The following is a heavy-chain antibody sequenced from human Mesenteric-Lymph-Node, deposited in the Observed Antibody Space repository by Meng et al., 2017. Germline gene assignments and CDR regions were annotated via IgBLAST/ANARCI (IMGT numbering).Heavy chain of an antibody. V-gene: IGHV4-59*04. Sequence: QVQLQESGPGLVKPSETRSLTCTVSGGSISSYYWSWIRQPPGKGLEWIGYIHHSGSAYYNPSLKSRVSISVDTSKNQFSLNLNSMTAADTAVYYCASFDHIPRRNYFDYWGQGTLVTVSS. CDR1: GGSISSYY. CDR2: IHHSGSA. D-gene: IGHD2-2*01. CDR3: ASFDHIPRRNYFDY. J-gene: IGHJ4*02.